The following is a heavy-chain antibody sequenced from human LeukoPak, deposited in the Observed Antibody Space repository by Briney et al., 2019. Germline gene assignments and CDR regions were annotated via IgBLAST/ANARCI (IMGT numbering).Heavy chain of an antibody. Sequence: GGSLRLSCAASGFTFDDYTMHWVRQAPGKGLEWVSLISWDGGSTYYADSVTGRFTISRDNSKNSLYLQMNSLRTEDTALYYCAKERTTGTTGLDWGQGTLVTVSS. D-gene: IGHD1-1*01. CDR2: ISWDGGST. J-gene: IGHJ4*02. V-gene: IGHV3-43*01. CDR3: AKERTTGTTGLD. CDR1: GFTFDDYT.